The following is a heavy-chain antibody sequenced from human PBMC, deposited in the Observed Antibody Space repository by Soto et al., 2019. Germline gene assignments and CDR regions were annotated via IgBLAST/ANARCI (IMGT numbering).Heavy chain of an antibody. J-gene: IGHJ5*02. V-gene: IGHV3-23*01. D-gene: IGHD3-3*01. CDR1: GFTFSSYA. CDR2: ISGSGGST. CDR3: AKNPAIDFWSGYYRGWFDP. Sequence: GGSLRLSCAASGFTFSSYAMSWVRQAPGKGLEWVSAISGSGGSTYYADSVKGRFTISRDNSKNTLYLQMNSLRAEDTAVYYCAKNPAIDFWSGYYRGWFDPWGQGTLVTVSS.